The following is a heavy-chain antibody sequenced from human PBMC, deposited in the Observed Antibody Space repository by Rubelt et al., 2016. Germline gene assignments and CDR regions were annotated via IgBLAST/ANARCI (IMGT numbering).Heavy chain of an antibody. CDR2: INAGNGTT. CDR3: ARDHSGSYSFDF. CDR1: GYTFTSYG. V-gene: IGHV1-18*01. Sequence: QVQLVQSGAEVKKPGASVKVSCKASGYTFTSYGISCVRQAPGQGLDWMGWINAGNGTTKYSQKFPGRVTITRDTSASTAYMELSSLTSEDTAVYYCARDHSGSYSFDFWGQGTLVTVSS. J-gene: IGHJ4*02. D-gene: IGHD1-26*01.